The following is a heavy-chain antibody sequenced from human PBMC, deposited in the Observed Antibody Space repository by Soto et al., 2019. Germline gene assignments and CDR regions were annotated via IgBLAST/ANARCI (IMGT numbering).Heavy chain of an antibody. CDR2: VYYTGST. J-gene: IGHJ4*02. V-gene: IGHV4-59*01. D-gene: IGHD6-6*01. CDR1: GGSMSGYY. CDR3: ARSIAVPSSHIDH. Sequence: ETLSLTCRVSGGSMSGYYWSWIRQAPGKGLEWIGYVYYTGSTSYNPSLQSRVTISVDTSNKQFSLSLRLVTAADTAVYFCARSIAVPSSHIDHWGQGIRVTVSS.